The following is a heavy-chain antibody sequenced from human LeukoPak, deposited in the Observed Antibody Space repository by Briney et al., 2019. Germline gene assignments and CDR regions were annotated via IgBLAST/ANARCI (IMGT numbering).Heavy chain of an antibody. J-gene: IGHJ4*02. V-gene: IGHV4-39*02. D-gene: IGHD6-25*01. Sequence: KPSETLSLTCTVSGDSISRSTYNWAWIRQPPGKGLEWIGSVYYGRSPYFNPSLESRATISVDTSKNHFSLKMSSVTAADTAVYYCARSSGTGTFSYWGQGTLVTVSS. CDR2: VYYGRSP. CDR1: GDSISRSTYN. CDR3: ARSSGTGTFSY.